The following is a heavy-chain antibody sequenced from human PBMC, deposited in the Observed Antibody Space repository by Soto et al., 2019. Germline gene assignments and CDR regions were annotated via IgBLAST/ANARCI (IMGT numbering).Heavy chain of an antibody. D-gene: IGHD2-21*02. CDR1: GGSIRTGTYY. CDR3: VADLALCGGDCHSGPGNWFGP. CDR2: VYYSGST. Sequence: QLQLQESGPGLVKPSETLSLTCTVSGGSIRTGTYYWDWIRQTPGKGLEWIGSVYYSGSTEYNPSLKSRITISVDTSKNQFSLKLNSVTAADTAVYYCVADLALCGGDCHSGPGNWFGPWGQGSLVTVSS. J-gene: IGHJ5*02. V-gene: IGHV4-39*01.